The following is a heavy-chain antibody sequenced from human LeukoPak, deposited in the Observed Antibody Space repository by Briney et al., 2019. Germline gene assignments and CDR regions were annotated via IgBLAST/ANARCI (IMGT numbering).Heavy chain of an antibody. D-gene: IGHD6-25*01. V-gene: IGHV3-23*01. CDR2: ISGSGGST. Sequence: QAGGSLRLSCAASGFTFSSYAMSWVRQAPGKGLEWVSAISGSGGSTYYADSVKGRFTISRDNSKNTLYLQMNSLRAEDTAVYYCAKGGRVAALRPYYYYYYMDVWGKETTVTVSS. CDR3: AKGGRVAALRPYYYYYYMDV. J-gene: IGHJ6*03. CDR1: GFTFSSYA.